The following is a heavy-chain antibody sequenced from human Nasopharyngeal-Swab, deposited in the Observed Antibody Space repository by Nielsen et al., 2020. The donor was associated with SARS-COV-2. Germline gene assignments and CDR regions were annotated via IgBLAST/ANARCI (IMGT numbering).Heavy chain of an antibody. V-gene: IGHV4-31*03. D-gene: IGHD7-27*01. CDR2: IYYSGST. CDR3: ARGELGFDY. J-gene: IGHJ4*02. Sequence: SETLSPTCTLSGGSISSVAYYWSWIRQHPGKGREWTGYIYYSGSTYYNPSLKSRVTISVDTTKNQFSLKLSAVTAADTAVYYCARGELGFDYWGQGTLVTVSS. CDR1: GGSISSVAYY.